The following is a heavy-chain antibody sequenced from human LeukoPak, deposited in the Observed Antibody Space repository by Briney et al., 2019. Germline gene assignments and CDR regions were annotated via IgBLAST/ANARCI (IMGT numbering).Heavy chain of an antibody. CDR3: ARGSSLWFGELIGPIPYNWFDP. V-gene: IGHV1-8*01. D-gene: IGHD3-10*01. CDR2: MNPNSGNT. J-gene: IGHJ5*02. Sequence: GASVKVSCKSSGYTFTSYDINWVRQATGQGLEWMGWMNPNSGNTGYAQKFQGRVTMTRNTSISTAYMELSSLRSEDTAVYYCARGSSLWFGELIGPIPYNWFDPWGQGTLVTVSS. CDR1: GYTFTSYD.